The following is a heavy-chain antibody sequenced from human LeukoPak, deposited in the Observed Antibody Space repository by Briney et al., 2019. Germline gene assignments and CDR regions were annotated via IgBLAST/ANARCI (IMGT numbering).Heavy chain of an antibody. Sequence: SETLSLTCTVSGGSISSYYWIWIRQPPGKGLEWVGYIYCSGSTNYNPYLKSRVTIYVDTSKNQFSLKLSYVPAADTAVYYCARQQAGYGAPWYFDLWGRGTLVTVSS. J-gene: IGHJ2*01. V-gene: IGHV4-59*08. D-gene: IGHD4-17*01. CDR2: IYCSGST. CDR1: GGSISSYY. CDR3: ARQQAGYGAPWYFDL.